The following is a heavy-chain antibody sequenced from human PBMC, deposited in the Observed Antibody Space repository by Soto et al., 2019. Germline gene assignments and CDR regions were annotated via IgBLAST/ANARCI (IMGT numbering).Heavy chain of an antibody. D-gene: IGHD6-6*01. CDR3: ARDRRIAARDYYHYGMEV. Sequence: PSETLSLTCTFSVGSVSSGSYYCSWMRQPPWKGLEWIGYIYYSGSTNYNPSLKSRVTISVDTSKNQFSLKLSSVTAEDTAVYYCARDRRIAARDYYHYGMEVWGQGTTVSVSS. CDR2: IYYSGST. J-gene: IGHJ6*01. V-gene: IGHV4-61*01. CDR1: VGSVSSGSYY.